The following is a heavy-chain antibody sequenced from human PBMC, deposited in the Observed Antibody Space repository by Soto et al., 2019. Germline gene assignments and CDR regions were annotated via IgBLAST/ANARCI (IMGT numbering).Heavy chain of an antibody. CDR3: AQGAWLRETHGVYYYYGMDV. V-gene: IGHV2-70*01. D-gene: IGHD5-12*01. J-gene: IGHJ6*02. CDR2: IDWDDDK. CDR1: GFSLSTSGMC. Sequence: PTLVNPTQTLTLTCTFSGFSLSTSGMCVSWIRQPPGKALEWLALIDWDDDKYYSTSLKTRLTISKDTSKNQVVLTMTNMDPVDTATYYSAQGAWLRETHGVYYYYGMDVWGQGTTVTVSS.